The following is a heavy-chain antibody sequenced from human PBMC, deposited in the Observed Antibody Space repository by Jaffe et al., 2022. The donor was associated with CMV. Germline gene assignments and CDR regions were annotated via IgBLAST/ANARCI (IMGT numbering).Heavy chain of an antibody. CDR2: INSDGSST. J-gene: IGHJ6*03. V-gene: IGHV3-74*01. CDR3: ARNLIRSGAPLGYDSSGYQLAEYYYYYYMDV. CDR1: GFTFSSYW. Sequence: EVQLVESGGGLVQPGGSLRLSCAASGFTFSSYWMHWVRQAPGKGLVWVSRINSDGSSTSYADSVKGRFTISRDNAKNTLYLQMNSLRAEDTAVYYCARNLIRSGAPLGYDSSGYQLAEYYYYYYMDVWGKGTTVTVSS. D-gene: IGHD3-22*01.